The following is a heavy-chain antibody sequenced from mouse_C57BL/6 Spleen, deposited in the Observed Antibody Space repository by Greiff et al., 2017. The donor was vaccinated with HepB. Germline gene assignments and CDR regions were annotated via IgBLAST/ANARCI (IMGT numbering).Heavy chain of an antibody. CDR3: ARTYYYGSSPWFAY. D-gene: IGHD1-1*01. J-gene: IGHJ3*01. Sequence: VQLQQPGAELVKPGASVKLSCKASGYTFTSYWMQWVKQRPGQGLEWIGEIDPSDSYTNYNQKFKGKATLTVDTSSSTAYMQLSSLTSADSAVYYCARTYYYGSSPWFAYWGQGTLVTVSA. CDR2: IDPSDSYT. CDR1: GYTFTSYW. V-gene: IGHV1-50*01.